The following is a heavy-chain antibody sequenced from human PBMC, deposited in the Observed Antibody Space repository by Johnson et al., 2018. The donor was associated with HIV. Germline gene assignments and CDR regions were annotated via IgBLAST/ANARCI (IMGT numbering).Heavy chain of an antibody. CDR1: GFTFNTYW. J-gene: IGHJ3*02. CDR2: INQDGSEK. Sequence: VQLVESGGGLVQPGGSLRLSCAASGFTFNTYWMTWVRQAPGKGLEWVANINQDGSEKDYVDSVKGRFTISRDIAKNSLYLQMSGLRAEDTAVYYCARVRASGWGSYPNDAFDIWGQGTMVTVSS. D-gene: IGHD3-16*02. CDR3: ARVRASGWGSYPNDAFDI. V-gene: IGHV3-7*01.